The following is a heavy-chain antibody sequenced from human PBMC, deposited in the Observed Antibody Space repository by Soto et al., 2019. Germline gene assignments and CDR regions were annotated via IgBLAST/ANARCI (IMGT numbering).Heavy chain of an antibody. CDR1: GFTFSSYS. CDR3: ARDGDDYPAINWFDP. Sequence: EVQLLESGGGLVQPGGSLRLSCAASGFTFSSYSMNWVRQAPGKGLEWVSSISSSSSYIYYADSVKGRFTISRDNAKNSLYLQMNSLRAEDTAVYYCARDGDDYPAINWFDPWGQGTLVTVSS. D-gene: IGHD4-17*01. J-gene: IGHJ5*02. CDR2: ISSSSSYI. V-gene: IGHV3-21*01.